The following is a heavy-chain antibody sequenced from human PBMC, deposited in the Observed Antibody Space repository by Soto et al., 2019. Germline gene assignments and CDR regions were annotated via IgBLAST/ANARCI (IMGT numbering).Heavy chain of an antibody. Sequence: VKVSCKASGYTFTNNDVTWVRQATGQGLEWMGWMNPGSGDTGYAQKFQGRVTMTRNISIATAYMELSSLRSEDTAIYYCARMASFGSLNWFDPWGQGTLVTVSS. J-gene: IGHJ5*02. CDR3: ARMASFGSLNWFDP. CDR2: MNPGSGDT. D-gene: IGHD5-18*01. CDR1: GYTFTNND. V-gene: IGHV1-8*01.